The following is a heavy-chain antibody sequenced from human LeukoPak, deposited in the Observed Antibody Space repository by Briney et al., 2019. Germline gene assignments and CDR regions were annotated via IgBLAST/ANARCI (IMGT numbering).Heavy chain of an antibody. CDR3: AKGSGPDQHNWFDP. CDR2: IWYGGSNK. Sequence: GGSLRLSCAASGFTFSSYGMHWVRQAPGKGLGWVAVIWYGGSNKYYADSVKGRFTISRDSSKNTLYLQMNSLRAEDTAVYYCAKGSGPDQHNWFDPWGQGALVTASS. D-gene: IGHD2-15*01. J-gene: IGHJ5*02. V-gene: IGHV3-30*02. CDR1: GFTFSSYG.